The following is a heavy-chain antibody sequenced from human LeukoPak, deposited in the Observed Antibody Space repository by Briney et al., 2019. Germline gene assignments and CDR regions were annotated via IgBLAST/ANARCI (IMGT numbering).Heavy chain of an antibody. V-gene: IGHV3-23*01. D-gene: IGHD3-10*01. Sequence: GGSLRLSCAASGFTFSSYAMSWVRQAPGKGLEWVSAISGSGGSTYYADSVKGRFTISRDNSKNTLYLQMNSLRAEDTAVYYCAKGTYGSGSYYIDYWGQGTLVTVSS. J-gene: IGHJ4*02. CDR3: AKGTYGSGSYYIDY. CDR1: GFTFSSYA. CDR2: ISGSGGST.